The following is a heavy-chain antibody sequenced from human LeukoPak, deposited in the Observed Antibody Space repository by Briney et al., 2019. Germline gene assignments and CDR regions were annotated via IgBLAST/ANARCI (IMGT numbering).Heavy chain of an antibody. CDR1: GFTVSSNY. CDR3: ARALYYYDSSGYPGY. CDR2: IKQDGSEK. Sequence: PGGSLRLSCAASGFTVSSNYMSWVRQAPGKGLEWVANIKQDGSEKYYVDSVKDRFTISRDNAKNSLYLQMNSLRAEDTAVYYCARALYYYDSSGYPGYWGQGTLVTVSS. J-gene: IGHJ4*02. V-gene: IGHV3-7*03. D-gene: IGHD3-22*01.